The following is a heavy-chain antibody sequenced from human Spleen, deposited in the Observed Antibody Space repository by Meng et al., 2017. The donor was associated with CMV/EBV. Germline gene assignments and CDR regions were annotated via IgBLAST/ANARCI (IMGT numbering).Heavy chain of an antibody. CDR1: AFTFSSYD. V-gene: IGHV3-48*03. CDR3: ARDYQDNTDFWSAPPHMDV. Sequence: GESLKISCAASAFTFSSYDMNWVRQAPGKGLDWVSYISSSGSSISYADPVKGRFTISRDNAKNSLYLQMNSLRAEDTAVYYCARDYQDNTDFWSAPPHMDVWGQGTTVTVSS. J-gene: IGHJ6*02. CDR2: ISSSGSSI. D-gene: IGHD3-3*01.